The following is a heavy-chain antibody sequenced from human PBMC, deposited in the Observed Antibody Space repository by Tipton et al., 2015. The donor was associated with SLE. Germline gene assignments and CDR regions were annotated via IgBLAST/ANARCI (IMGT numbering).Heavy chain of an antibody. D-gene: IGHD1/OR15-1a*01. V-gene: IGHV4-39*07. J-gene: IGHJ4*02. CDR1: GGSISSSSYY. Sequence: TLSLTCTVSGGSISSSSYYWGWIRQPPGKGLEWIGGIYYSGSTYYNPSLKSRVTISVDTSKNQFSLKLSSVTAADTALYYCARHGEHGDYWGQGTLVTVSS. CDR3: ARHGEHGDY. CDR2: IYYSGST.